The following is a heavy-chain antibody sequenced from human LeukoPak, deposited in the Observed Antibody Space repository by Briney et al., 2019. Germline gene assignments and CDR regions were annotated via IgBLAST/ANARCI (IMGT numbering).Heavy chain of an antibody. Sequence: PGGSLRLSCAASGFTFSSYSMNWVRQAPGKGLEWVSSITGSSTYIHYADSVKGRFTISRDNAKNSLYLQMNSLRAEDTAVYYCARGFSSSRTSVDYWGQGTLVTVSS. CDR2: ITGSSTYI. D-gene: IGHD6-13*01. CDR3: ARGFSSSRTSVDY. J-gene: IGHJ4*02. V-gene: IGHV3-21*01. CDR1: GFTFSSYS.